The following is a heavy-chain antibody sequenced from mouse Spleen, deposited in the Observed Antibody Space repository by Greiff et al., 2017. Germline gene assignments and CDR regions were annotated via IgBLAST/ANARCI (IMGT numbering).Heavy chain of an antibody. Sequence: EVKLQESGPGMVKPSQSLSLTCTVTGYSITSGYDWHWIRHFPGNKLEWMGYISYSGSTNYNPSLKSRISITHDTSKNHFFLKLNSVTTEDTATYYCARAGPYYFDYWGQGTTLTVSS. CDR2: ISYSGST. V-gene: IGHV3-1*01. D-gene: IGHD4-1*01. CDR3: ARAGPYYFDY. CDR1: GYSITSGYD. J-gene: IGHJ2*01.